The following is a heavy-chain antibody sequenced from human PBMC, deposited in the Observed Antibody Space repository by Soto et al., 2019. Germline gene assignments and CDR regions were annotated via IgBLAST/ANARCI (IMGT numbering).Heavy chain of an antibody. CDR3: ARAGAVAGPNWFDP. V-gene: IGHV3-21*01. Sequence: PGGSLRLSCAASGFTFSSYSMNWVRQAPGKGLEWVSSISSSSSYIYYADSVKGRFTISRDNAKNSLYLQMNCLRAEDTAVYYCARAGAVAGPNWFDPWGQGTLVTVSS. CDR1: GFTFSSYS. D-gene: IGHD6-19*01. J-gene: IGHJ5*02. CDR2: ISSSSSYI.